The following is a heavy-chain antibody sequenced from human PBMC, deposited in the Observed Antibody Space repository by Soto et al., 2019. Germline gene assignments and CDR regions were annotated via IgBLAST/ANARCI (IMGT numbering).Heavy chain of an antibody. CDR1: GFTFSDHY. J-gene: IGHJ4*02. CDR2: ISTSSSST. Sequence: QVQLVESGGGLVKPGGSLRLSCVASGFTFSDHYMTWIRQAPGKGLEWLSYISTSSSSTNYAASAKGRFTISRDNAMNSRDLRLNRLRAEDTAVYYCGRLRLTAYFDYWGQGTMVTVSS. V-gene: IGHV3-11*05. CDR3: GRLRLTAYFDY.